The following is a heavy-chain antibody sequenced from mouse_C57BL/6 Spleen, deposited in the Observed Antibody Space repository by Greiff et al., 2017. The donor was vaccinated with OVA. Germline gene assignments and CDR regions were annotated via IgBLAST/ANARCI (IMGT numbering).Heavy chain of an antibody. Sequence: QVHVKQPGAELVKPGASVKMSCKASGYTFTSYWITWVKQRPGQGLEWIGDIYPGSGSTNYNEKFKSKATLTVDTSSSSAYRQLSSLTSEDSAVYYCARGSTMVTTRGFAYWGQGTLVTVSA. CDR3: ARGSTMVTTRGFAY. J-gene: IGHJ3*01. V-gene: IGHV1-55*01. CDR2: IYPGSGST. D-gene: IGHD2-2*01. CDR1: GYTFTSYW.